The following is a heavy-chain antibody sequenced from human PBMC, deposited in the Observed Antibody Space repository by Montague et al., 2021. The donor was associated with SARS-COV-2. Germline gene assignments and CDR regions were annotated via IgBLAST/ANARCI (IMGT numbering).Heavy chain of an antibody. Sequence: TLSLTCTVSGASISSGHYYWSGIRQPAGKGLEWIGRLYNSGGNKYNPSLNSRVTILVDTSKNQFSLNLRSVTAADTAVYYWARVGGGTTRYFDIWGQGTLVTVSS. CDR1: GASISSGHYY. J-gene: IGHJ4*02. CDR2: LYNSGGN. V-gene: IGHV4-61*02. CDR3: ARVGGGTTRYFDI. D-gene: IGHD1-1*01.